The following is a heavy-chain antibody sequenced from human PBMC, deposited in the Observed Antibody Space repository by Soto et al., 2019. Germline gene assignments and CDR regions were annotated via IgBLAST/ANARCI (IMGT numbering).Heavy chain of an antibody. V-gene: IGHV4-34*01. Sequence: QVQLQQWGAGLLKPSETLSLTCGVYGASFSTYHWSWIRQPPGKGLEWIGEINHSGSTNYNPSLKSRVTISVDTSRNYFSLKLTSVTAADTAVYYCARGWEVQRHMDGWGKGTTVTVSS. D-gene: IGHD1-26*01. CDR1: GASFSTYH. CDR2: INHSGST. J-gene: IGHJ6*03. CDR3: ARGWEVQRHMDG.